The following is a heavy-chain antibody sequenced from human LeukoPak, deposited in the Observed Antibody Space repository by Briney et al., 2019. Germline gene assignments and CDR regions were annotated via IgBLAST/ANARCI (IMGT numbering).Heavy chain of an antibody. Sequence: GESLKISCKGSGYRFTSYWIGWVRQMPGKGLEWMGIIYPSDSDTRYSPSFQGPVTISADKSISSAYLQWSSLKASDTAMYYCARRNNWNSAVDYWGQGTLVTVSS. V-gene: IGHV5-51*01. J-gene: IGHJ4*02. CDR2: IYPSDSDT. D-gene: IGHD1-7*01. CDR1: GYRFTSYW. CDR3: ARRNNWNSAVDY.